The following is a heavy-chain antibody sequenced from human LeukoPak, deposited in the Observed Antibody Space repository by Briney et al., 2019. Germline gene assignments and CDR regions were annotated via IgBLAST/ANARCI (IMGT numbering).Heavy chain of an antibody. CDR3: ASSQWLASYYYYGMDV. J-gene: IGHJ6*02. D-gene: IGHD5-12*01. Sequence: SETLSLTCTVSGGSISSYYWSWIRQPAGKGLESIGRIYTSGSTNYNPSLKSRVTVSVDTSKNQFSLKLSSVTAADTAVYYCASSQWLASYYYYGMDVWGQGTTVTVSS. CDR1: GGSISSYY. V-gene: IGHV4-4*07. CDR2: IYTSGST.